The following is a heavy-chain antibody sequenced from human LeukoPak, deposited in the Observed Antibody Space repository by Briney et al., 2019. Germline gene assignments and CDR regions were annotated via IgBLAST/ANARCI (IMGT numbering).Heavy chain of an antibody. CDR1: EDSVSRIGIA. Sequence: SQTLSLTCAISEDSVSRIGIAWNWIRQSPSRGLEWLGRTYYKSKWYYDYAPSLKSRITLNPDTSKNQFSLHLNSVTPEDTGLYFCARESLAAAGFDYWGPGTLVTVSS. V-gene: IGHV6-1*01. CDR2: TYYKSKWYY. CDR3: ARESLAAAGFDY. J-gene: IGHJ4*02. D-gene: IGHD6-13*01.